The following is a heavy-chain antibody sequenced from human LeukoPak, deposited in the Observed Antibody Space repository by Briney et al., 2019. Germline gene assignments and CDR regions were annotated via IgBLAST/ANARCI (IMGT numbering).Heavy chain of an antibody. Sequence: GGSLRLSCVASGFYFGGHAMHWLRRAPGKGLEWVAYITYGSDTIFYADSVKGRFTVSRDNAKNSLYLQMNSLRAEDTAVYYCARDPRYDSSGYPPLWGQGTLVTVSS. CDR1: GFYFGGHA. CDR3: ARDPRYDSSGYPPL. V-gene: IGHV3-48*04. D-gene: IGHD3-22*01. J-gene: IGHJ4*02. CDR2: ITYGSDTI.